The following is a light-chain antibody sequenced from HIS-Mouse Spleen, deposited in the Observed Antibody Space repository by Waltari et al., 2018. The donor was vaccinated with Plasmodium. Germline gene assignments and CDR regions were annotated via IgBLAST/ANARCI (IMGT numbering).Light chain of an antibody. J-gene: IGLJ3*02. CDR1: ALPQKY. CDR2: EDS. Sequence: SYELTQPLSVSVSPGQTASISCSGDALPQKYAYLYQQKSGQAPLLVIYEDSKPPSGIPERFSGSSSGTMATLTISGAQVEDEADYYCYSTDSSGNHRVFGGGTKLTVL. CDR3: YSTDSSGNHRV. V-gene: IGLV3-10*01.